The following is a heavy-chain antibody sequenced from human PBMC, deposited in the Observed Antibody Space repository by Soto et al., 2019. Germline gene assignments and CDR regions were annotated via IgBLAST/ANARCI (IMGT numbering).Heavy chain of an antibody. J-gene: IGHJ6*03. D-gene: IGHD3-3*01. CDR1: GGSISSGGYY. CDR2: IYYSGST. CDR3: ARDNTIFGEGDYYYYYMDV. V-gene: IGHV4-31*03. Sequence: PSETLSLTCTVSGGSISSGGYYWSWIRQHPGKGLEWIGYIYYSGSTYYNPSLKSRVTISVDTSKNQFSLKLSSVTAADTAVYYCARDNTIFGEGDYYYYYMDVWGKGTTVTVSS.